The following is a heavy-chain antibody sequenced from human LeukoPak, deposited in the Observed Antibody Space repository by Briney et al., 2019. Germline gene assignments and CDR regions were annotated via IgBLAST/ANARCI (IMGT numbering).Heavy chain of an antibody. Sequence: GGSLRLSCAASGFTFSSYAMSWVRQAPGKGLEWVSAISGSGGSTYYADSVKGRFTISRDNSKSTLYLQMNSLRAEDTAVYYCAKVVGATISLSGAGAFDYWGQGTLVTVSS. D-gene: IGHD1-26*01. CDR2: ISGSGGST. J-gene: IGHJ4*02. CDR1: GFTFSSYA. CDR3: AKVVGATISLSGAGAFDY. V-gene: IGHV3-23*01.